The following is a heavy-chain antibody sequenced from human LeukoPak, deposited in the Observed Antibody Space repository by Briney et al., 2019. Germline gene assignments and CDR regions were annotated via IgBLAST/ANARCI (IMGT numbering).Heavy chain of an antibody. Sequence: ASVKVSCKASGYTFISYYMHWVRQAPGQGLEWMGIINPSGGSTSYAQKFQGRVTMTRDTSTSTVYMELSSLRSEDTAVYYCARDWYYYDSSGYGAFDIWGQGTMVTVSS. CDR1: GYTFISYY. V-gene: IGHV1-46*01. D-gene: IGHD3-22*01. J-gene: IGHJ3*02. CDR3: ARDWYYYDSSGYGAFDI. CDR2: INPSGGST.